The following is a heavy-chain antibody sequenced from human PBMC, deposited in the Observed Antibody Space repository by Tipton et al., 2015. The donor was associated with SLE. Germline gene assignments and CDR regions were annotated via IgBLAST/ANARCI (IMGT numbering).Heavy chain of an antibody. D-gene: IGHD4-23*01. CDR1: GFTFSSYG. CDR3: AKDFRDYGGIVGYFDY. Sequence: SLRLSCAASGFTFSSYGMHWVRQASGKGLEWVAVIWYDGSNKYYADSVKGRFTISRDNSKNTLYLQMNSLRAEDTAVYYCAKDFRDYGGIVGYFDYWGQGTLVTVSS. CDR2: IWYDGSNK. V-gene: IGHV3-33*06. J-gene: IGHJ4*02.